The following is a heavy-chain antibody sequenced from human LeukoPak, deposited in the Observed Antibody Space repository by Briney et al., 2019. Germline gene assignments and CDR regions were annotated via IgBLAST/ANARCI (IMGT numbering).Heavy chain of an antibody. J-gene: IGHJ4*02. D-gene: IGHD3-10*01. V-gene: IGHV3-33*01. CDR3: ARDNRGLGSGSSRGYFDY. Sequence: GGSLRLSCAASGFTFSSYGMHWVRQAPGKGLEWVAVIWYDGSNKYYADSVKGRFIISRDNSKNTLYLQMNSLRAEDTAVYYCARDNRGLGSGSSRGYFDYWGQGTLVTVSS. CDR1: GFTFSSYG. CDR2: IWYDGSNK.